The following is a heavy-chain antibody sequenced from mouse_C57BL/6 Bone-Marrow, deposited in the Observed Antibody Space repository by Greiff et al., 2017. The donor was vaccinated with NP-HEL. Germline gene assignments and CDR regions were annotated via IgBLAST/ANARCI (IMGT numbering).Heavy chain of an antibody. J-gene: IGHJ3*01. CDR2: ISYDGSN. Sequence: DVKLQESGPGLVKPSQSLSLTCSVTGYSITSGYYWNWIRQFPGNKLEWMGYISYDGSNNYNPSLKNRISITRDTSKNQFFLKLNSVTTEDTATYYCARGETVSVAYWGQGTLVTVSA. CDR3: ARGETVSVAY. CDR1: GYSITSGYY. V-gene: IGHV3-6*01.